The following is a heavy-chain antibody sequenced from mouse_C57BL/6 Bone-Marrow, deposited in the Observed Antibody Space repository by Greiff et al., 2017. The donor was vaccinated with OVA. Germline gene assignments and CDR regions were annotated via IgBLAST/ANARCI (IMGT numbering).Heavy chain of an antibody. D-gene: IGHD1-1*01. Sequence: QVQLKESGAELVRPGASVTLSCKASGYTFTDYEMHWVKQTPVHGLEWIGAIDPETGGTAYNQKFKGKAILTADKSSSTAYMELRSLTSEDSAVYYCTRGGYYYGSSSSYWYFDVWGTGTTVTVSS. CDR3: TRGGYYYGSSSSYWYFDV. CDR1: GYTFTDYE. J-gene: IGHJ1*03. CDR2: IDPETGGT. V-gene: IGHV1-15*01.